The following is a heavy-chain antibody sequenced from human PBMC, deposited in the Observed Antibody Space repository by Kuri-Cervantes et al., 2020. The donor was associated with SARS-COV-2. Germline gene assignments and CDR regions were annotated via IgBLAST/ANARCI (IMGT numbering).Heavy chain of an antibody. CDR3: TTRITMVRGVITFDY. CDR1: GFTFSNAW. Sequence: GGSLRLSCAASGFTFSNAWMSWVRQAPGKGLEWVGRIKSKTDGGTTDYAAPVKGRFTISRDDSKNTLYLQMNSLKTEDTAVYYCTTRITMVRGVITFDYRGQGTLVTVSS. J-gene: IGHJ4*02. CDR2: IKSKTDGGTT. V-gene: IGHV3-15*01. D-gene: IGHD3-10*01.